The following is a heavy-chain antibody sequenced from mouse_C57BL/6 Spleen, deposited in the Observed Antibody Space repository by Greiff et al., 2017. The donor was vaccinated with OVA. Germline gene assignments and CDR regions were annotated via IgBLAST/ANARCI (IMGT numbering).Heavy chain of an antibody. CDR1: GYTFTDYY. Sequence: VHVKQSGPELVKPGASVKISCKASGYTFTDYYMNWVKQSHGKSLEWIGDINPNNGGTSYNQKFKGKATLTVDKSSSTAYMELRSLTSEDSAVYYCARCDYWYFDVWGTGTTVTVSS. V-gene: IGHV1-26*01. J-gene: IGHJ1*03. CDR3: ARCDYWYFDV. CDR2: INPNNGGT.